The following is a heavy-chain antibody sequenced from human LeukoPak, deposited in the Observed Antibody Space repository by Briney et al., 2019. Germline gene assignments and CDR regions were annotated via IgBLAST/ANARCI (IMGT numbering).Heavy chain of an antibody. Sequence: GASVKVSCKASGYTFTSYGISWVRQAPGQGLEWMGWISAYNGSTNYAQKLQGRVTMTTDTSTSTAYMELRSLRSDDTAVYYCASARGSYNWNYHWFDPWGQGTLVTVSS. CDR1: GYTFTSYG. CDR3: ASARGSYNWNYHWFDP. V-gene: IGHV1-18*01. J-gene: IGHJ5*02. D-gene: IGHD1-7*01. CDR2: ISAYNGST.